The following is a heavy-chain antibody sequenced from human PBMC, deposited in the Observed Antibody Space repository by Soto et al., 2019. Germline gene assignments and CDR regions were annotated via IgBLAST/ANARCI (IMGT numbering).Heavy chain of an antibody. J-gene: IGHJ4*02. V-gene: IGHV3-33*01. D-gene: IGHD3-9*01. CDR2: IWYDGSNK. Sequence: QVQLVESGGGVVQPGRSLRLSCAASGFTFSSYGMHWVRQAPGKGLEWVAVIWYDGSNKYYADSVKGRFTISRDNSKNTLYLQMNSLRAEDTAVYYCASALNYEVLTCQTDYWGQGTLFTVSS. CDR3: ASALNYEVLTCQTDY. CDR1: GFTFSSYG.